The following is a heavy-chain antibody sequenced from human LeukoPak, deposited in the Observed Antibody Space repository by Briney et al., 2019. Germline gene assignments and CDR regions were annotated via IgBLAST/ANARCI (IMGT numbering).Heavy chain of an antibody. CDR3: ERGQKDIAAAGTTFDY. CDR1: GYTFTSYD. V-gene: IGHV1-8*01. J-gene: IGHJ4*02. Sequence: ASVKVSCKASGYTFTSYDINWVRQATGQGLEWMGWMNPNSGNAGYAQKFQGRVTMTRNTSISTAYMELSSLRSEDTAVYYCERGQKDIAAAGTTFDYWGQETLVTVSS. CDR2: MNPNSGNA. D-gene: IGHD6-13*01.